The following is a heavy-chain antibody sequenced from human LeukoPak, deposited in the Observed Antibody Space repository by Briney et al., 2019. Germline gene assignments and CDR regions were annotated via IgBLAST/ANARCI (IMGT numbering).Heavy chain of an antibody. Sequence: GASVKVSCKASRYTFSSYAMNWVRQAPGQRLEWLGWINTGNANTKYSQEFQGRVTMTRDTSATTAYMELSGLRSEDTAVYYCARGYYGSGSYPIDYWGQGTLVTVSS. J-gene: IGHJ4*02. D-gene: IGHD3-10*01. CDR1: RYTFSSYA. V-gene: IGHV1-3*04. CDR2: INTGNANT. CDR3: ARGYYGSGSYPIDY.